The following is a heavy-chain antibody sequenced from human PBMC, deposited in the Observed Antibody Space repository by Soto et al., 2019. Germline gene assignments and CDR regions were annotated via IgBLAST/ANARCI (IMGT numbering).Heavy chain of an antibody. D-gene: IGHD2-8*01. J-gene: IGHJ6*02. Sequence: SETLSLTCTVPGGSISSGGYYWSWIRQHPGKGLEWIGYIYYSGSTYYNPSLKSRVTISVDTSKNQFSLKLSSVTAADTAVYYCARDLPNAGYGMDVWGQGTTVTVSS. CDR3: ARDLPNAGYGMDV. CDR1: GGSISSGGYY. V-gene: IGHV4-31*03. CDR2: IYYSGST.